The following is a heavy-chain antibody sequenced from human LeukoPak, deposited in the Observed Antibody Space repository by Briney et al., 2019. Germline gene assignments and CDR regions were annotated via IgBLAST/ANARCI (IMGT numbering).Heavy chain of an antibody. D-gene: IGHD3-22*01. CDR3: ARDRRGYYDSSGYYDY. CDR2: IWYDGSNK. J-gene: IGHJ4*02. Sequence: PGGSLRLSCAASGFTFSSYGMHWVRQAPGKGLEWVAVIWYDGSNKYYADSVKGRFTISRDNSKNTLYLQMNSLRAEDTAVYYCARDRRGYYDSSGYYDYWGQGTLVTVSS. CDR1: GFTFSSYG. V-gene: IGHV3-33*01.